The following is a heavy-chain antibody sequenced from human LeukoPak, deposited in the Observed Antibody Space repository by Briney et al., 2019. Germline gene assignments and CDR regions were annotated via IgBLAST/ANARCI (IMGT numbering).Heavy chain of an antibody. J-gene: IGHJ4*02. CDR3: AKLAVAGLDFDY. D-gene: IGHD6-19*01. CDR2: ISSSSSYI. Sequence: PGGSLRLSCAASGFTFSSYSMNWVRQAPGKGLEWVSSISSSSSYIYYADSVKGRFTISRDNAKNSLYLQMNSLRAEDTAVYYCAKLAVAGLDFDYWGQGTLVTVSS. CDR1: GFTFSSYS. V-gene: IGHV3-21*01.